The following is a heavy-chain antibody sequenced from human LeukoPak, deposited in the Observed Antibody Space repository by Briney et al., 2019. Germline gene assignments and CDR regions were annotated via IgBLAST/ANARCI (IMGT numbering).Heavy chain of an antibody. D-gene: IGHD2-21*02. J-gene: IGHJ4*02. V-gene: IGHV3-30*04. Sequence: PGRSLRLSCAASGFTFSSYAMHWVRQAPGKGLEWVAVISYDGSNKYYADSVKGRFTIARDNSKNTLYLQMNSLRAEDTAVYYCARPPDHYWGGDCYSYYFDYWGQGTLVTVSS. CDR1: GFTFSSYA. CDR3: ARPPDHYWGGDCYSYYFDY. CDR2: ISYDGSNK.